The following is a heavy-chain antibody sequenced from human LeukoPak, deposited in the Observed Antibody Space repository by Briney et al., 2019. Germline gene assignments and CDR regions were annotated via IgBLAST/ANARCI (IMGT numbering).Heavy chain of an antibody. Sequence: SETRSLTCSVSGGSVSAYYWSWIRQPPGKGLEYIGYMSYSGSTNCNPSVKSRVTISIDVSRNQFSLKLSSVTAADTAVYYCARMINGDYFDYWGQGTLVTVSS. CDR1: GGSVSAYY. CDR2: MSYSGST. V-gene: IGHV4-59*02. CDR3: ARMINGDYFDY. J-gene: IGHJ4*02. D-gene: IGHD3-16*01.